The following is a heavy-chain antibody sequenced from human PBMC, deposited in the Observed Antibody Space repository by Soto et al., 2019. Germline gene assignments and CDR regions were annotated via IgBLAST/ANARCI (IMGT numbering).Heavy chain of an antibody. CDR2: IYYSGST. V-gene: IGHV4-31*03. Sequence: PSETLSLTCTVSGGSISSGGYYWIWIRHHPGKGLEWIGYIYYSGSTYYNPSLKSRVTISVDTSKNQFSLKLSSVTAADTAVYYCARVRGSGSYYRYYYYGMDVWGQGTTVTVSS. D-gene: IGHD3-10*01. CDR3: ARVRGSGSYYRYYYYGMDV. CDR1: GGSISSGGYY. J-gene: IGHJ6*02.